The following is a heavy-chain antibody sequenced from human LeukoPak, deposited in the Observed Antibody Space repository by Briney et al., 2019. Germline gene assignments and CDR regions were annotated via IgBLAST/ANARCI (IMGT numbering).Heavy chain of an antibody. J-gene: IGHJ5*02. CDR3: ARVDVLRFLEWSYEVP. D-gene: IGHD3-3*01. CDR1: GGTFSSYA. CDR2: ISAYNGNT. Sequence: GASVKVSCKASGGTFSSYAISWVRQAPGQGLEWMGWISAYNGNTNYAQKLQGRVTMTTDTSTSTAYMELRSLRSDDTAVYYCARVDVLRFLEWSYEVPWGQGTLVTVSS. V-gene: IGHV1-18*01.